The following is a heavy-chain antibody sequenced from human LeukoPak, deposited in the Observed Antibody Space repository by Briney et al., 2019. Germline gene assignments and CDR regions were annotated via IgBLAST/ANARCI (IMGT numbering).Heavy chain of an antibody. CDR1: GFTFSSYA. V-gene: IGHV3-23*01. CDR3: TTHRGYSYGYPDDY. D-gene: IGHD5-18*01. CDR2: ISGSGGST. J-gene: IGHJ4*02. Sequence: PGGSLRLSCAASGFTFSSYAMSWVRQAPGKGLEWVSAISGSGGSTYYADSVKGRFTISRDNSKNTLYLQMNSLRGEDTAVYYCTTHRGYSYGYPDDYWGQGTLVTVSS.